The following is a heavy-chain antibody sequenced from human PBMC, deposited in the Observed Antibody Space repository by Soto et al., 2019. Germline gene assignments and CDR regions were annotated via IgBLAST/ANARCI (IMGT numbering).Heavy chain of an antibody. Sequence: GGSLRLSCAASGFTFSSYGMHWVRQAPGKGLEWVAVIWYDGSNKYYADSVKGRFTISRDNSKNTLYLQMNSLRAEDTAVYHCARDVRLGTWDYYYYGMDVWGQGTTVTVSS. CDR2: IWYDGSNK. V-gene: IGHV3-33*01. CDR1: GFTFSSYG. J-gene: IGHJ6*02. D-gene: IGHD6-19*01. CDR3: ARDVRLGTWDYYYYGMDV.